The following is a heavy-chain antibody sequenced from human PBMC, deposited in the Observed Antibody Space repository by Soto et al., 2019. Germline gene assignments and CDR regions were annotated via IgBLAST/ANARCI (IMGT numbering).Heavy chain of an antibody. Sequence: GGSLRLSCAASGFTFSSYAMSWVRQAPGKGLEWVSAISGSGGSTYYADSVKGRFTISRDNSKNTLYLQMNSLRAEDTAVYYCAKLGHRGYNYGRDYWGQGTLVTVSS. CDR2: ISGSGGST. CDR1: GFTFSSYA. V-gene: IGHV3-23*01. D-gene: IGHD5-12*01. CDR3: AKLGHRGYNYGRDY. J-gene: IGHJ4*02.